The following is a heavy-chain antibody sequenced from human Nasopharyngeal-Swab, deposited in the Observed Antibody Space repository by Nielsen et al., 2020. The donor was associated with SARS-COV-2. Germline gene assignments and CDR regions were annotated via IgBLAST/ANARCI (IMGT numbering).Heavy chain of an antibody. D-gene: IGHD5-18*01. CDR3: AREGPDTAMVKYYYYGMDV. J-gene: IGHJ6*02. CDR2: IYGGGST. CDR1: GFTVSSNY. Sequence: GESLKISCAASGFTVSSNYMSWVRQAPGKGLEWVSVIYGGGSTYYADSVKGRFTISRDNSKNTLYLQMNSLRAEDTAVYYCAREGPDTAMVKYYYYGMDVWGQGTTVTVSS. V-gene: IGHV3-66*01.